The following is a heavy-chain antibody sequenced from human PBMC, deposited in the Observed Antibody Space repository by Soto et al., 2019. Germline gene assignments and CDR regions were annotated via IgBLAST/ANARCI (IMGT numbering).Heavy chain of an antibody. Sequence: PGGSLRLSCAASGFTFSSYAMSWVRQAPGKGLEWVSAISGSGGSTYYADSVKGRFTISRDNSKNTLYLQMNSLRAEDTAVYYSAQYRPLGYCSGGRCYSLLNYWGQGTLVTVSS. D-gene: IGHD2-15*01. CDR2: ISGSGGST. CDR1: GFTFSSYA. J-gene: IGHJ4*02. CDR3: AQYRPLGYCSGGRCYSLLNY. V-gene: IGHV3-23*01.